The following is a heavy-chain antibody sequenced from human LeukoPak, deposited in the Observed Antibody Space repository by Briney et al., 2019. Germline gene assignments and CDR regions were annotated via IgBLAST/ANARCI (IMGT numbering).Heavy chain of an antibody. CDR2: ISAYNGNS. V-gene: IGHV1-18*01. D-gene: IGHD4-17*01. J-gene: IGHJ5*02. Sequence: ASVKVSCKASGYTFTSYSINWVRQAPGQGLEWMGWISAYNGNSHYTQKFQGRVSMTTDTSTSTAYMELRSLRSDDTAVYYCARDDYGDSKGRFDPWGQGTLVTVSS. CDR3: ARDDYGDSKGRFDP. CDR1: GYTFTSYS.